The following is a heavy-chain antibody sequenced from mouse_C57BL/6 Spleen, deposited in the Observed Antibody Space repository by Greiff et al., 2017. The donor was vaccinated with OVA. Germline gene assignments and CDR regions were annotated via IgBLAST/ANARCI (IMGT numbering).Heavy chain of an antibody. CDR3: ARGTGTAY. CDR1: GYTFTSYW. V-gene: IGHV1-50*01. CDR2: IDPSDSYT. D-gene: IGHD4-1*01. J-gene: IGHJ3*01. Sequence: VQLQQPGAELVKPGASVKLSCKASGYTFTSYWMQWVKQRPGQGLEWIGEIDPSDSYTNYNQKFKGKATLTVDTSSSTAYMQLSSLTSEDSAVYDCARGTGTAYWGQGTLVTVSA.